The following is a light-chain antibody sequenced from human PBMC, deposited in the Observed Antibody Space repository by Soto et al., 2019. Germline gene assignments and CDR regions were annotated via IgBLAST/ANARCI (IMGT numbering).Light chain of an antibody. J-gene: IGLJ1*01. CDR2: DVS. Sequence: QSALTQPASVSGAPGQSITISCTGTDTDVGGFNYVSWYQQFAGKAPKLIIYDVSSRPSGIPNRFSGSKSDNTASLTISGLQAEDEADYFCSSYTAYRTYVFGTGTKGTV. CDR3: SSYTAYRTYV. V-gene: IGLV2-14*03. CDR1: DTDVGGFNY.